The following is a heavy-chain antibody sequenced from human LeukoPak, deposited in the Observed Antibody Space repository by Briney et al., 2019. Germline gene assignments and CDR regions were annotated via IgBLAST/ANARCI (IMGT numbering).Heavy chain of an antibody. D-gene: IGHD3-22*01. CDR1: GFTFSSYS. V-gene: IGHV3-21*01. J-gene: IGHJ4*02. CDR3: ARQTYYDSSGYYSPY. Sequence: GGSLRLSCAASGFTFSSYSMNWVRQAPGEGLEWVSSISSSSSYIYYADSVKGRFTISRDNAKNSLYLQMNSLRAEDTAVYYCARQTYYDSSGYYSPYWGQGTLVTVSS. CDR2: ISSSSSYI.